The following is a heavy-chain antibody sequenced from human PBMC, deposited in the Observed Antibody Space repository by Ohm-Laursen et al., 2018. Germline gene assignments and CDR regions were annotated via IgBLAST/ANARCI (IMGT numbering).Heavy chain of an antibody. CDR3: AKGMESSGSYYYGMDV. D-gene: IGHD6-19*01. V-gene: IGHV3-9*01. Sequence: SLRLSCAASGFTFDDYAMHWVRQAPGKGLEWVSGISWNSGSIGYADSVKGRFTISRDNAKNSLYLQMNSLRAEDTALYYCAKGMESSGSYYYGMDVWGQGTTVTVSS. CDR1: GFTFDDYA. J-gene: IGHJ6*02. CDR2: ISWNSGSI.